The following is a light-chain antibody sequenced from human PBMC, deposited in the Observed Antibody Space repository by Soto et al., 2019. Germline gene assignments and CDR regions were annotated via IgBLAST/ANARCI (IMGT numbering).Light chain of an antibody. J-gene: IGLJ1*01. Sequence: SVLTQPPSASGSPGQSVTMAGTGTKNDIGVYDFVSWYQHHPGKAPRLIIYEVVQRPSGVPDRFSGSKSGNTASLTVSGLQAADEGDYFCKSYAGSNTYVFGSGTKVTVL. CDR1: KNDIGVYDF. V-gene: IGLV2-8*01. CDR2: EVV. CDR3: KSYAGSNTYV.